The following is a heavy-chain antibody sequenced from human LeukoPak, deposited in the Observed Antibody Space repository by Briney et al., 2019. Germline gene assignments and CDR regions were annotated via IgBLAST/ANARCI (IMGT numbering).Heavy chain of an antibody. CDR1: GGTFSSYA. V-gene: IGHV1-69*05. CDR2: IIPIFGTA. CDR3: ASSRLTTVVTPFDY. Sequence: SVKVSCKASGGTFSSYAISWVRQAPGQGLEWMGGIIPIFGTANYAQKLQGRVTITTDESTSTAYMELSSLRSEDTAVYYCASSRLTTVVTPFDYWGQGTLVTVSS. J-gene: IGHJ4*02. D-gene: IGHD4-23*01.